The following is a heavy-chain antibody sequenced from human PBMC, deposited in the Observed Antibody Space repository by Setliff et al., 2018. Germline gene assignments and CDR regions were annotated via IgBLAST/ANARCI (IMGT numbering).Heavy chain of an antibody. CDR1: GGSISSGGYY. D-gene: IGHD3-3*01. CDR2: IYYSGST. V-gene: IGHV4-31*03. CDR3: ARGPPSYDFWSGYYVSNYYMDV. Sequence: SETLSLTCTVSGGSISSGGYYWSWIRQHPGKGLEWIGYIYYSGSTYYNPPLKSRVTISVDTSKNQFSLKLSSVTAADTAVYYCARGPPSYDFWSGYYVSNYYMDVWGKGTTVTVS. J-gene: IGHJ6*03.